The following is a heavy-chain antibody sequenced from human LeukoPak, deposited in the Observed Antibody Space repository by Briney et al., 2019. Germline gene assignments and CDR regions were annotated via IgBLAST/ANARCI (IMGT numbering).Heavy chain of an antibody. CDR2: ISGSGGST. J-gene: IGHJ4*02. D-gene: IGHD5-18*01. CDR1: GFTFSSYA. CDR3: AKLCPNTAMARTFVDY. V-gene: IGHV3-23*01. Sequence: GXSLRLSCAASGFTFSSYAMSWVRQAPGKGLEWVSAISGSGGSTYYADSVKGRFTISRDNSNNTLYLQMISLRAEYTVVYCCAKLCPNTAMARTFVDYWGQGTLVTVSS.